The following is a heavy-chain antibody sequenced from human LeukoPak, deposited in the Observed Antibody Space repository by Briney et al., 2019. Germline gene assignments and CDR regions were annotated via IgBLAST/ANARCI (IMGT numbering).Heavy chain of an antibody. J-gene: IGHJ4*02. CDR2: IRSKANSYAT. Sequence: GGSLRLSCTTSGFTFSGSAMHWVRQASGKGLEWVGRIRSKANSYATAYAASVKGRFTISRDDSKNTAYLQMNSLNTEDTAVYYCTRLLGQQRDYWGQGTLVTVSS. CDR3: TRLLGQQRDY. D-gene: IGHD3-3*02. CDR1: GFTFSGSA. V-gene: IGHV3-73*01.